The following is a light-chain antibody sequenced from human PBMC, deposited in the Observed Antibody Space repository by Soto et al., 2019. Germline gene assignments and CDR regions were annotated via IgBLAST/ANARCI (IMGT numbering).Light chain of an antibody. CDR3: QQRHMWPSS. J-gene: IGKJ5*01. V-gene: IGKV3-11*01. Sequence: EVVLTQSPVTLSLSPGERANLSCRASQSYRGLLAWYQQKPGQAPRLLIYDAYNRATGIPPRFSGSGSGTDFTLTITTLAPEDPAVYHCQQRHMWPSSFGQGTRLDIK. CDR2: DAY. CDR1: QSYRGL.